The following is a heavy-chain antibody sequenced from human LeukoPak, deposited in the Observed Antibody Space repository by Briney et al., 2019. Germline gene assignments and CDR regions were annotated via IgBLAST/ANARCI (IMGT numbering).Heavy chain of an antibody. CDR3: AKGYCSSTSCSGFDP. V-gene: IGHV1-8*03. Sequence: ASVKVSCKASGGTFSSYAISWVRQAPGQGLEWMGWISAYNGNTNYAQKLQGRVTITRNTSISTAYMELSSLRSEDTAVYYCAKGYCSSTSCSGFDPWGQGTLVTVSS. CDR2: ISAYNGNT. J-gene: IGHJ5*02. D-gene: IGHD2-2*01. CDR1: GGTFSSYA.